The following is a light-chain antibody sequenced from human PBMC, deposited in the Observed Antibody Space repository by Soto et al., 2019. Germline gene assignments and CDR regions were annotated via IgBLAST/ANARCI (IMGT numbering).Light chain of an antibody. CDR3: QQYNNWLQYT. CDR1: QSVSSN. J-gene: IGKJ2*01. Sequence: EIVMTQSPATLSVSPGERATLSCRASQSVSSNLAWYQQKPGQAPRLLIYGASTRATGIPARLSGSGSGTEFTPTISSLQSEDFAVYYCQQYNNWLQYTFGQGTKLEIK. CDR2: GAS. V-gene: IGKV3-15*01.